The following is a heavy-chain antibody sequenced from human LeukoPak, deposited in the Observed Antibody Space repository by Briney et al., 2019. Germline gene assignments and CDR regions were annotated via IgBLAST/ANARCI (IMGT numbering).Heavy chain of an antibody. V-gene: IGHV4-39*01. Sequence: SETLSLTCTVSDGSISSSSYYWGWIRQPPGKGLEWIGNIYYSGSTYYNPSLKSRVTISVDTSKNQFSLKLSSVTAADTAVYYCARHHRGYWFDPWGQGTLVTVSS. CDR3: ARHHRGYWFDP. CDR2: IYYSGST. CDR1: DGSISSSSYY. J-gene: IGHJ5*02.